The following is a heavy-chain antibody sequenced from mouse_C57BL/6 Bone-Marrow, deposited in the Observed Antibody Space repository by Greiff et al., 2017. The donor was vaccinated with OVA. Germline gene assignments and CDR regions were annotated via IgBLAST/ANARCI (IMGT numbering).Heavy chain of an antibody. CDR1: GYTFTGYW. CDR2: IYPGDGDT. V-gene: IGHV1-82*01. D-gene: IGHD1-1*01. J-gene: IGHJ1*03. CDR3: ARRVTTVVATEYFDV. Sequence: VQLQQSGAELMKPGASVKLSCKATGYTFTGYWIEWVKQRPGKGLEWIGRIYPGDGDTNYNGKFKGKATLTADKSSSTAYMQLSSLTSEDSAVYFCARRVTTVVATEYFDVWGTGTTVTVSS.